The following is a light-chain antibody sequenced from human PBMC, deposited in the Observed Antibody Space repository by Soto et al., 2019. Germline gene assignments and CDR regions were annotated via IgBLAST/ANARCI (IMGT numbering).Light chain of an antibody. V-gene: IGKV1-5*03. Sequence: DIQMTQSPSTLSASVGDRVTITCRASQSISSWLAWYQHKPGKAPKLLIYKASSLESGVPSRFSDSGSGTEFTLTIYSLQPDDFATYYCQQYNTYSSGTFGRGTKVEIK. CDR1: QSISSW. J-gene: IGKJ1*01. CDR3: QQYNTYSSGT. CDR2: KAS.